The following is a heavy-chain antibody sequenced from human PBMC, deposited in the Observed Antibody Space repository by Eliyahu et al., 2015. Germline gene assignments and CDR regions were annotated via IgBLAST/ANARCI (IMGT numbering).Heavy chain of an antibody. CDR2: ISSSSSYT. V-gene: IGHV3-11*06. CDR1: GFXXXDYY. J-gene: IGHJ6*03. D-gene: IGHD1-1*01. Sequence: QVQLVESGGGLVXPGGSLRLSCXASGFXXXDYYXXWIRQAPGKGLEWVSYISSSSSYTNYADSVKGRFTISRDNAKNSLWLQMNSLEAEDAAVYYCARARTTAYYYYMDVWGKGTTVTVSS. CDR3: ARARTTAYYYYMDV.